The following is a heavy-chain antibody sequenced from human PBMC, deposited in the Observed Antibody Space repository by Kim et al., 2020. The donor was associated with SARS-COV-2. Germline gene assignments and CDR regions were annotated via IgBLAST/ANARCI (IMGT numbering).Heavy chain of an antibody. J-gene: IGHJ6*02. V-gene: IGHV3-21*01. D-gene: IGHD6-13*01. CDR1: GFTFSSYS. CDR2: ISSSSSYI. Sequence: GGSLRLSCAASGFTFSSYSMNWVRQAPGKGLEWVSSISSSSSYIYYADSVKGRFTISRDNAKNSLYLQMNSLRAEDTAVYYCARDQRETLAYFYSNYYYYYGMDVWGQGTTVTVSS. CDR3: ARDQRETLAYFYSNYYYYYGMDV.